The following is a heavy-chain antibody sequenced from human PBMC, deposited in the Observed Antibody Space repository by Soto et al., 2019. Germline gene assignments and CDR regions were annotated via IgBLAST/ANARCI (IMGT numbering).Heavy chain of an antibody. J-gene: IGHJ6*02. CDR1: GFTFSSYG. CDR3: AKGGASLEDYDFWSGYKNYYYYGMDV. Sequence: AGGSLRLSCAASGFTFSSYGMHWVRQAPGKGLEWVAVISYDGSNKYYADSVKGRFTISRDNSKNTLYLQMNSLRAEDTAVYYCAKGGASLEDYDFWSGYKNYYYYGMDVWGQGTTVTVSS. CDR2: ISYDGSNK. D-gene: IGHD3-3*01. V-gene: IGHV3-30*18.